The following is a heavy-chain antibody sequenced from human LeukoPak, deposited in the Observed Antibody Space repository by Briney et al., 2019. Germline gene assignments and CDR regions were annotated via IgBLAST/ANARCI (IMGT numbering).Heavy chain of an antibody. CDR2: ITTGGPNT. CDR1: GFTFSSYT. D-gene: IGHD2-2*01. J-gene: IGHJ4*02. Sequence: HSGGSLRLSCTASGFTFSSYTMSWVRQAPGKGLRWVSTITTGGPNTYYADSVKGRFTVSRDDSKNTLYLQMNSLRAEDTAVYYCAKDSSSTSCCAGDWGQGTLVTVSS. V-gene: IGHV3-23*01. CDR3: AKDSSSTSCCAGD.